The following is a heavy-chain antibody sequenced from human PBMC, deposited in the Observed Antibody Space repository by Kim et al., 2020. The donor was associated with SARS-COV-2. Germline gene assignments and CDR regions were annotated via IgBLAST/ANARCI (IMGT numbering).Heavy chain of an antibody. Sequence: AESMKGRFTSSSDNSKKKLNMEMNSLKAEETAVYYCARDRTGIGEADFDCWGQGTLVTVSS. J-gene: IGHJ4*02. D-gene: IGHD6-13*01. V-gene: IGHV3-23*01. CDR3: ARDRTGIGEADFDC.